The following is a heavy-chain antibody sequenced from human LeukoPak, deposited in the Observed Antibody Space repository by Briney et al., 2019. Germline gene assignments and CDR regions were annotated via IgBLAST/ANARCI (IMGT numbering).Heavy chain of an antibody. J-gene: IGHJ4*02. D-gene: IGHD6-19*01. CDR2: ISGSGGST. Sequence: GGSLRLSCEASGFTFSSYAMSWVRQAPGKGLEWVSAISGSGGSTYYADSVKGRFTIFRDNSKNTLYLQMNSLRAEDTAVYYCAKDRLAYSSGWFPYYFDYWGQGTLVTVSS. V-gene: IGHV3-23*01. CDR3: AKDRLAYSSGWFPYYFDY. CDR1: GFTFSSYA.